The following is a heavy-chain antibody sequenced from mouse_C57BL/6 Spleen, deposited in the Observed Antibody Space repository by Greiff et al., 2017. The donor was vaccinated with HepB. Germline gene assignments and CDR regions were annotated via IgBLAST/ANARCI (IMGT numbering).Heavy chain of an antibody. J-gene: IGHJ4*01. D-gene: IGHD2-2*01. V-gene: IGHV5-17*01. CDR2: ISSGSSTI. Sequence: EVMLVESGGGLVKPGGSLKLSCAASGFTFSDYGMHWVRQAPGKGLEWVAYISSGSSTIYYADTVKGRFTISRDNAKNTLFMQMTSLRSEDTAMYYCARWGYDNYYAMDYWGQGTSVTVSS. CDR3: ARWGYDNYYAMDY. CDR1: GFTFSDYG.